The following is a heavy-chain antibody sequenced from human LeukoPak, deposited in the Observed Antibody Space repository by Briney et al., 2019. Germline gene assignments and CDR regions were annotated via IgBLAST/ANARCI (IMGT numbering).Heavy chain of an antibody. Sequence: SETLSLTCTVSGYSISSGYYWGWIRQPPGKGLEWIGSIYHSGSTYYNPSLKSRVTISVDTSKNQFSPKLSSVTAADTAVYYCARAEGPGLKIFGYYYYYMDVWGKGTTVTVSS. CDR3: ARAEGPGLKIFGYYYYYMDV. J-gene: IGHJ6*03. V-gene: IGHV4-38-2*02. CDR1: GYSISSGYY. D-gene: IGHD3-9*01. CDR2: IYHSGST.